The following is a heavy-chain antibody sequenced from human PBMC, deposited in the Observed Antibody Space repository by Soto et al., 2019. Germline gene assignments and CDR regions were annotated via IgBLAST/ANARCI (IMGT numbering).Heavy chain of an antibody. D-gene: IGHD2-15*01. CDR2: INPNSGGT. Sequence: ASVKVSCKASGYTFTGYYMHWLRRAPGQGLEWMGWINPNSGGTNYAQKFQGRVTMTRDTSISTAYMELSGLRSDDTAVYYCARDWGHCSGGSCYSPWFDPWGQGTLVTVSS. CDR3: ARDWGHCSGGSCYSPWFDP. J-gene: IGHJ5*02. V-gene: IGHV1-2*02. CDR1: GYTFTGYY.